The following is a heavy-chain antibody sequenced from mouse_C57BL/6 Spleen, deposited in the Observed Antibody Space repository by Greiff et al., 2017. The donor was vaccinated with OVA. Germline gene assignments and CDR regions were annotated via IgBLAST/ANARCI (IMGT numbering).Heavy chain of an antibody. CDR1: GFTFSSYT. Sequence: EVQRVESGGGLVKPGGSLKLSCAASGFTFSSYTMSWVRQTPEKRLEWVATISGGGGNTYYPDSVKGRFTISRDNAKNTLYLQMSSLRSEDTALYYCARHEAAQAPFAYWGQGTLVTVSA. J-gene: IGHJ3*01. D-gene: IGHD3-2*02. V-gene: IGHV5-9*01. CDR3: ARHEAAQAPFAY. CDR2: ISGGGGNT.